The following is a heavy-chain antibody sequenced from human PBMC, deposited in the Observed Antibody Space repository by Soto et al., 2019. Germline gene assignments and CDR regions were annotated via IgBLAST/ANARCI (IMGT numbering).Heavy chain of an antibody. CDR1: GFTFSTYW. CDR3: ARGLKYNYGSDY. J-gene: IGHJ4*02. D-gene: IGHD5-18*01. V-gene: IGHV3-74*01. CDR2: INSDGSIT. Sequence: GGSLRLSCAVSGFTFSTYWMHWVRQVPGKGLVWVSRINSDGSITNYADSVKGRFTISRDDAKNTLYLHMNSLRAEDTAVYYCARGLKYNYGSDYWGQGTLVTVSS.